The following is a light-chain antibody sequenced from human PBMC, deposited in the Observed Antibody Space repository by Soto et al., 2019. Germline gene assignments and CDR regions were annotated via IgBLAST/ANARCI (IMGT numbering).Light chain of an antibody. CDR1: QSVGGSS. Sequence: PGERATVSCRASQSVGGSSLAWYQQRPDQAPRLLIYDTSKRATGIPDRFSGSGSGTDFTLTISRLEPEDFAVYYCQQYQNSPRTFGQGTKVEIK. V-gene: IGKV3-20*01. CDR3: QQYQNSPRT. CDR2: DTS. J-gene: IGKJ1*01.